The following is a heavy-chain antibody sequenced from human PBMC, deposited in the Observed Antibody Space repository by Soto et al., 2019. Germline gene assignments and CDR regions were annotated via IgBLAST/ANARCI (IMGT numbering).Heavy chain of an antibody. CDR1: GYSFTSYW. D-gene: IGHD6-13*01. CDR3: ARLCIAATRAQNGFDP. J-gene: IGHJ5*02. Sequence: PGGSLMISFKGSGYSFTSYWIILVRQMPGKGVGRGVSFDYSFSYTRNRPSFQDHVTISSAKPIRTAYLQWTNLKASDTAIYYCARLCIAATRAQNGFDPWGQGTLVTVSS. CDR2: FDYSFSYT. V-gene: IGHV5-10-1*01.